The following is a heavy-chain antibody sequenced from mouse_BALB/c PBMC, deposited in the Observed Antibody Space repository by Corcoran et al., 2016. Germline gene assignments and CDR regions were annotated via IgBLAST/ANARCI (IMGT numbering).Heavy chain of an antibody. J-gene: IGHJ3*01. CDR1: GYSITSGYY. CDR2: ISYDGSN. Sequence: DVQLQESGPGLVKPSQSLSLTCSVTGYSITSGYYWNWIRQFPGNKLEWMGYISYDGSNNYNPSLKNRISITRDTSKNQFFLKLNSVTTEDTATYYCARDRSYGFAYWGQGTLVTVSA. V-gene: IGHV3-6*02. CDR3: ARDRSYGFAY. D-gene: IGHD1-1*01.